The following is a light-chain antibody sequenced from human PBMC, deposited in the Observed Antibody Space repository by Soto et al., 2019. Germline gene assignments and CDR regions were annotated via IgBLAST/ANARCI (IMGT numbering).Light chain of an antibody. V-gene: IGLV1-44*01. J-gene: IGLJ2*01. CDR3: AAWDDSLNSPI. CDR1: SSNIGTNT. CDR2: SNF. Sequence: QSVLTQPPSASGTPGQRVTISCSGSSSNIGTNTVNWYQQLPGTAPKLLIYSNFQRPSGVPDRFSGSKSGTSASLAISGLQSEDEADYYCAAWDDSLNSPIFGGGTKLTVL.